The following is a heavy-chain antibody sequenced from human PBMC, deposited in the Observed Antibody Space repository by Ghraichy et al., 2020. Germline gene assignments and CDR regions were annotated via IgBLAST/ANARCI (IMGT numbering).Heavy chain of an antibody. J-gene: IGHJ4*02. Sequence: GRSLNISCAASGFTFSSYAMSWVRQAPGKGLEWVSVISDSGGSTYYADSVQGRFTISRDNSKNTLYLQMNSLRAEDTAVYYCAKRGRYVVPAEGYFDYWGQGTLVTVSS. D-gene: IGHD2-2*01. CDR3: AKRGRYVVPAEGYFDY. CDR2: ISDSGGST. V-gene: IGHV3-23*01. CDR1: GFTFSSYA.